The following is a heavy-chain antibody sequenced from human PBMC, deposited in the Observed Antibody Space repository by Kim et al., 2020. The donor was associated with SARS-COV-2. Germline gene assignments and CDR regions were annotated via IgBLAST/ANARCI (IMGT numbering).Heavy chain of an antibody. CDR2: IYYSGST. D-gene: IGHD3-22*01. V-gene: IGHV4-31*03. CDR1: GGSISSGGYY. CDR3: ARTRITMIGVVTHFDY. Sequence: SETLSLTCTVSGGSISSGGYYWSWIRQHPGKGLEWIGYIYYSGSTYYNPSLKSRVTISVDTSKNQFSLKLSSVTAADTAVYYCARTRITMIGVVTHFDYWGQGTLVTFSS. J-gene: IGHJ4*02.